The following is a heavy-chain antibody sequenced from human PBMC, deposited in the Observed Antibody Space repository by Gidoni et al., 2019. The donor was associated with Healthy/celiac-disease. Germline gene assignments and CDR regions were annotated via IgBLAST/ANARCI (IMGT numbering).Heavy chain of an antibody. CDR3: TRVGYNSQLDY. CDR1: GFTFSSSW. V-gene: IGHV3-74*01. CDR2: INSDGSST. J-gene: IGHJ4*02. D-gene: IGHD6-13*01. Sequence: EVQLVESGGGLVQPGGSLRLSCAASGFTFSSSWMHWVRQAPRKGLVWVSHINSDGSSTTYADSVRGRFTISRDNAKNTLFLQMNSLRADDTAVYYCTRVGYNSQLDYWGQGTLVTVSS.